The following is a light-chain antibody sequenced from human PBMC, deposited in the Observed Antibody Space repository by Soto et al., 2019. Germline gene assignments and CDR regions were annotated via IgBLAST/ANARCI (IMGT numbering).Light chain of an antibody. CDR2: DTS. V-gene: IGKV3-11*01. CDR3: QHRRAWPPRFT. Sequence: EIVLTQSPATLSLSPGERATLSCRASQSVDFHLAWYQQKPGHAPRLLIFDTSDRASGIPARFSGSGSGTDFTLTISSLEPDDVAVYYCQHRRAWPPRFTFGQGTNLHIK. CDR1: QSVDFH. J-gene: IGKJ2*01.